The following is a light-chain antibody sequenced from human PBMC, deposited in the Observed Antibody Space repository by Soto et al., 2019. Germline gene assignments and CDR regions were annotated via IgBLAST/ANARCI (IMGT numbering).Light chain of an antibody. J-gene: IGKJ2*01. CDR3: QQSYSTPRS. CDR2: AAS. Sequence: DIQMTQSPSSLSASVGDRVTITCRAGQNISTFLNWYQQRPGKAPKYLIYAASSLHSGVPSRFSGSGSGTDFTLTISSLQPEDFATYYCQQSYSTPRSFGQGTKLEIK. CDR1: QNISTF. V-gene: IGKV1-39*01.